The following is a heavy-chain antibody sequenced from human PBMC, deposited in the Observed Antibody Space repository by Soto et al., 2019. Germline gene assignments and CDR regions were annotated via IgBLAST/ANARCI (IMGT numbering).Heavy chain of an antibody. CDR2: IDPSDSYT. V-gene: IGHV5-10-1*01. J-gene: IGHJ5*02. Sequence: GESLKISCKGSGYSFTSYWISWVRQMPGKGLEWMGRIDPSDSYTNYSPSFQGHVTISADKSISTAYLQWSSLKASDTAMYYCARHKNFWSGDHTVIHRIGFDPWGQGTLVTVSS. CDR3: ARHKNFWSGDHTVIHRIGFDP. CDR1: GYSFTSYW. D-gene: IGHD3-3*01.